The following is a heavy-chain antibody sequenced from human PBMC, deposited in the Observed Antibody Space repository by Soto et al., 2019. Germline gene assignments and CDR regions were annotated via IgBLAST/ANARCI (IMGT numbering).Heavy chain of an antibody. CDR2: ISTHNGNT. D-gene: IGHD3-3*02. J-gene: IGHJ3*01. CDR3: AREGILGLFDAYDL. V-gene: IGHV1-18*04. CDR1: VFTSSG. Sequence: QDQLVQSGAEVKKPGASVKVSCKASVFTSSGISWVRQAPGQRLEWMGWISTHNGNTIYAQKFQGRVITTMDTSTTTLYMELRSLRPDDAAVYLCAREGILGLFDAYDLWGQGTMVTVSS.